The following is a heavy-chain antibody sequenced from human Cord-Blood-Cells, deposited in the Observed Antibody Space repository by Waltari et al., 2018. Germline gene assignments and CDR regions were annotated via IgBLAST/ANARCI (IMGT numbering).Heavy chain of an antibody. Sequence: QVQLVPSGAEVKKPGASVKVSCQASGYTFTGYYMHWVRQAPGQGLEWMGWINPNSGGTNYAQKFQGRVTMTRDTSISTAYMELSRLRSDDTAVYYCARDPSLGIGAFDIWGQGTMVTVSS. CDR2: INPNSGGT. V-gene: IGHV1-2*02. CDR3: ARDPSLGIGAFDI. CDR1: GYTFTGYY. J-gene: IGHJ3*02. D-gene: IGHD7-27*01.